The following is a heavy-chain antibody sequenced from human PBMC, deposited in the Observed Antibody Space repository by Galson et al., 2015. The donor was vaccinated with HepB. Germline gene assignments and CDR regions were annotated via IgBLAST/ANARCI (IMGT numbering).Heavy chain of an antibody. V-gene: IGHV5-51*01. CDR2: IYPGDSDT. J-gene: IGHJ2*01. CDR1: GYSFTSYW. D-gene: IGHD2-15*01. CDR3: ARPLRYCSGGSCYSPVYFDL. Sequence: SGAEVKKPGESLKISCKGSGYSFTSYWIGWVRQMPGKGLEWMGIIYPGDSDTRYSPSFQGQVTISADKSISTAYLQWSSLKASDTAMYYCARPLRYCSGGSCYSPVYFDLWGRGTLVTVSS.